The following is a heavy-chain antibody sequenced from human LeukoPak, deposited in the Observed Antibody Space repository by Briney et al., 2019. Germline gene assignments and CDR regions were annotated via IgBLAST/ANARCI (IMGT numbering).Heavy chain of an antibody. Sequence: GGSLRLSCAASGFTFRDYWMSWVRQAPGKGLEWVGNIKEDGSTKYYLDSVKGRVTISRDNARNSLHLQMDSLRAEDTAVYFCVRDTGFNTFDNWGQGTLVTVS. J-gene: IGHJ4*02. CDR3: VRDTGFNTFDN. CDR2: IKEDGSTK. D-gene: IGHD5-24*01. V-gene: IGHV3-7*05. CDR1: GFTFRDYW.